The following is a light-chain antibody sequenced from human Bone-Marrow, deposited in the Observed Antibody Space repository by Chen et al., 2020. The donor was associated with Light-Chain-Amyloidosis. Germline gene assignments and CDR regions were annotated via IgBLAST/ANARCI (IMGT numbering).Light chain of an antibody. Sequence: IQLTQSPSFLSASVGDRVTITCRASQGISSYLAWYQQKPGKAHKLLIYAAYNWQSGVPSRFSGSGSGTEFTLTLSSLQPEDFATYYCQQLNSYPRTFGQGTKLEFK. CDR1: QGISSY. CDR2: AAY. V-gene: IGKV1-9*01. J-gene: IGKJ2*01. CDR3: QQLNSYPRT.